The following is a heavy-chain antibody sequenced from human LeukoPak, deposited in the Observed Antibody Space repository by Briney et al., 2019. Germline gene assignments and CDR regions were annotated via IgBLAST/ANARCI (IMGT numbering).Heavy chain of an antibody. Sequence: ASVKVSCKAFGYTFTSYYMHWVRQAPGQGLEWMGWINPNSGGTNYAQKFQGRVTMTRDTSISTAYMELSRLRSDDTAVYYCARSLTVVTPVDYWGQGTLVTVSS. CDR3: ARSLTVVTPVDY. J-gene: IGHJ4*02. CDR1: GYTFTSYY. CDR2: INPNSGGT. D-gene: IGHD4-23*01. V-gene: IGHV1-2*02.